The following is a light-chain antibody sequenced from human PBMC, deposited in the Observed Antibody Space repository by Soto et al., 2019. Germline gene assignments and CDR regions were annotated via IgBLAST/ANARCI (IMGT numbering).Light chain of an antibody. V-gene: IGLV2-11*01. Sequence: QSVLTQPRSVSGSPGQSVTISCTGTSSDVGGYNYVSWYQQHPGKAPELLIYDVSQRPSGVPDRFSGSKSGNTASLTISGLQAEDEADYYCCSYAGSYTLFGGGTKLTVL. J-gene: IGLJ2*01. CDR3: CSYAGSYTL. CDR1: SSDVGGYNY. CDR2: DVS.